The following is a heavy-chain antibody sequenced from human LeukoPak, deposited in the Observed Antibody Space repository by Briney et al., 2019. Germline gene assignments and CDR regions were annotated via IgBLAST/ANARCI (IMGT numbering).Heavy chain of an antibody. CDR3: VREDNAFNI. CDR2: ISGDETYT. V-gene: IGHV3-74*01. CDR1: GFTFGDYY. Sequence: GGSLRLSCAASGFTFGDYYMDWIRQAPGEGLMWVSQISGDETYTNYADSVKGRFTISRDNAKSTLYLQMNSLRAEDTAIYYCVREDNAFNIWGQGTLVTVSS. J-gene: IGHJ3*02.